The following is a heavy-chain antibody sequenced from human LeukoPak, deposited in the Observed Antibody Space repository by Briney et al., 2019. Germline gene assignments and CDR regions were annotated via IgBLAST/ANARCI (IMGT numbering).Heavy chain of an antibody. CDR2: IYYSGST. CDR3: ARGSGWYRGISEYFQH. CDR1: GGSISSSSYY. Sequence: SETLSLTCTVSGGSISSSSYYWGWIRQPPGKGLEWIGSIYYSGSTYYNPPLKSRVTISVDTSKNQFSLKLSSVTAADTAVYYCARGSGWYRGISEYFQHWGQGTLVTVSS. V-gene: IGHV4-39*07. D-gene: IGHD6-19*01. J-gene: IGHJ1*01.